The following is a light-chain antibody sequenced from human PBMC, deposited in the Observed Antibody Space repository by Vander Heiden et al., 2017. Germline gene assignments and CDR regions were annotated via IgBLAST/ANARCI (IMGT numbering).Light chain of an antibody. J-gene: IGKJ3*01. CDR2: GAS. Sequence: DIQMTQSPSSLSAGVGDRVTITCRTSQSIGSYLNWYQHKPGTAPKLLIYGASTLQSGVPSRFSGGGSGTEFTLTISSLHSEDFATYYCQQSYSIPRFGPGTKVDVK. CDR3: QQSYSIPR. V-gene: IGKV1-39*01. CDR1: QSIGSY.